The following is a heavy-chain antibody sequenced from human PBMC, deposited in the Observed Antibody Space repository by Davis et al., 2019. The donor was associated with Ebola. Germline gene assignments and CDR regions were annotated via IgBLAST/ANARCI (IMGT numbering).Heavy chain of an antibody. CDR1: GYTFTSYA. CDR3: ARAVRFGELLWHSHYYYGMDV. Sequence: AASVKVSCKASGYTFTSYAMHWVRQAPGQRLEWMGWINAGNGNTKYSQKFQGRVTITRDTSASTAYMELSSLRSEDTAVYYCARAVRFGELLWHSHYYYGMDVWGKGTTVTVSS. D-gene: IGHD3-10*01. CDR2: INAGNGNT. J-gene: IGHJ6*04. V-gene: IGHV1-3*01.